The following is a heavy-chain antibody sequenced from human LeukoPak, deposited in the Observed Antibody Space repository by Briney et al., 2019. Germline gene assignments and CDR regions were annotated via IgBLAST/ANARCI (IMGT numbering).Heavy chain of an antibody. CDR3: ARSKRTGRGATLDAFDI. V-gene: IGHV3-13*05. D-gene: IGHD3-10*01. CDR1: GFTFSTYD. CDR2: IVTAGDP. J-gene: IGHJ3*02. Sequence: GGSLRLSCAASGFTFSTYDMHWVRQATGKGLEWVSAIVTAGDPYYPGSVKGRFTISRENAKNSLYLQMNSLRAGDTAVYYCARSKRTGRGATLDAFDIWGQGTMVTVSS.